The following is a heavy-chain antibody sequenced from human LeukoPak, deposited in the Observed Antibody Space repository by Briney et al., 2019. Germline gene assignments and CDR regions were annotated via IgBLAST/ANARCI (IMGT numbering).Heavy chain of an antibody. Sequence: SETLSLTCTVSGYSISSGFYWGWIRQPPGKGLEWIGSIYHSGSTYYNPSLESRVTISVDTSKNQFSLKVISVTAADTAVYYCARGVGYCSGGRCPFDYWGQGTLVTVSS. CDR1: GYSISSGFY. CDR3: ARGVGYCSGGRCPFDY. J-gene: IGHJ4*02. V-gene: IGHV4-38-2*02. D-gene: IGHD2-15*01. CDR2: IYHSGST.